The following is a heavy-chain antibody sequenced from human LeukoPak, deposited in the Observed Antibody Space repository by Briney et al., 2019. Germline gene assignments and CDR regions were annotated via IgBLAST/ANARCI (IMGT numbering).Heavy chain of an antibody. CDR2: INSDGSTT. CDR1: GFTFSSYW. D-gene: IGHD5-18*01. V-gene: IGHV3-74*01. Sequence: GGSLRLSCAASGFTFSSYWMHWVRQAPGKGLAWVSRINSDGSTTSYADSVKGRFTISRDNAKKTLYLQMNSLRAEDTAIYYCARGYSSGYRIDYWGQGTLVTVSS. J-gene: IGHJ4*02. CDR3: ARGYSSGYRIDY.